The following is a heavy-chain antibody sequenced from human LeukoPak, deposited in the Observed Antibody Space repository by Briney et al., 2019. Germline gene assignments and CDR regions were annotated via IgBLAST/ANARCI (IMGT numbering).Heavy chain of an antibody. Sequence: PSETLSLTCTVSGGSISSGGYYWSWIRQHPGKGLEWIGYIYYSGSTYYNPSLKSRVTISVDTSMNQFSLKLSSVTAADTAVYYCARGYDSSGYWDYWGQGTLVTVSS. V-gene: IGHV4-31*03. CDR1: GGSISSGGYY. CDR3: ARGYDSSGYWDY. J-gene: IGHJ4*02. D-gene: IGHD3-22*01. CDR2: IYYSGST.